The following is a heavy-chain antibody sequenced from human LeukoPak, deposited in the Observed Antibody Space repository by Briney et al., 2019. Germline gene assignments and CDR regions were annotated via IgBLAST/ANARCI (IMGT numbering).Heavy chain of an antibody. D-gene: IGHD3-22*01. CDR2: INPSGGST. J-gene: IGHJ4*02. Sequence: ASVKVSFKSSGYTFTNYYLHWVRQAPGQGLEWMGIINPSGGSTNYAQKFQGRVIMTRDTSTSTVYMELSSLRSEDTAVYYCARDDYYDSSSYFDYWGQGTLVTVSS. CDR3: ARDDYYDSSSYFDY. V-gene: IGHV1-46*01. CDR1: GYTFTNYY.